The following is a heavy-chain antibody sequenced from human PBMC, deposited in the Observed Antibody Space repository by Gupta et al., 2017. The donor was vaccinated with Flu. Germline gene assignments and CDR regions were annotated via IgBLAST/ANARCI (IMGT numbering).Heavy chain of an antibody. D-gene: IGHD1-26*01. CDR1: GFTLRSYG. J-gene: IGHJ6*02. Sequence: QLQLVESGGGVVQPGGSQRLSCVASGFTLRSYGIHWVRQAPGKGLEWVAFISYDGRHKYYGDSVKGRFTISRDNSEDTLYLELNSLRAEDTALYYCAKEGGIRDYYGVDVWGQGITVIVSS. CDR3: AKEGGIRDYYGVDV. CDR2: ISYDGRHK. V-gene: IGHV3-30*18.